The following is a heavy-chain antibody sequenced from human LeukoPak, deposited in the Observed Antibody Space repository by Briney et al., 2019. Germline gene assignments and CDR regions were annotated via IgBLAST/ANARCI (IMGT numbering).Heavy chain of an antibody. D-gene: IGHD1-26*01. CDR3: ARGPRVGAAGFVHYHYMDV. V-gene: IGHV3-30*02. CDR1: RFSFSSYG. J-gene: IGHJ6*03. CDR2: IQYDGSIK. Sequence: GGSLRLSCAASRFSFSSYGMHWVRQAPGKGLEWVAFIQYDGSIKLYGDSVKGRFTTSRDNSKNTLYLQMNSLRAEDTAVYYCARGPRVGAAGFVHYHYMDVWGKGTTVTVSS.